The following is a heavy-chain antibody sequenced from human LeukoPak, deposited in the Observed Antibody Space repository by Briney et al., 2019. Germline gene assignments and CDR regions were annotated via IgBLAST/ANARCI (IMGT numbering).Heavy chain of an antibody. CDR3: ARAPPQERIGRFDY. V-gene: IGHV4-61*01. CDR2: IYYSGST. J-gene: IGHJ4*02. D-gene: IGHD1-26*01. Sequence: PSETLSLTCTVSGGSISSGSYYWSWIRQPPWKGLEWIGYIYYSGSTNYNPSLKSRVTISVDTSKNQFSLKLSSVTAADTAVYYCARAPPQERIGRFDYWGQGTLVTVSS. CDR1: GGSISSGSYY.